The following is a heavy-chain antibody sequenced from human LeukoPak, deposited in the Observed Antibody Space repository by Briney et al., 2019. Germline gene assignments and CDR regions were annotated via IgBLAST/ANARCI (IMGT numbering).Heavy chain of an antibody. CDR3: ARSLRTTVTTNY. CDR1: GYTFTSYD. J-gene: IGHJ4*02. CDR2: MNPNSGNP. V-gene: IGHV1-8*01. D-gene: IGHD4-4*01. Sequence: ASVKVSSKASGYTFTSYDINWVRQATGQGLEWMGWMNPNSGNPGYAQKFQGRVTMTRNTSISTAYMELSSLRSEDTAVYYCARSLRTTVTTNYWGQGTLVTVSS.